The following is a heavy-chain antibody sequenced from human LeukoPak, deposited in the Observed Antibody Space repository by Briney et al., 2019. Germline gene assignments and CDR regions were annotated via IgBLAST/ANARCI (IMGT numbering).Heavy chain of an antibody. J-gene: IGHJ4*02. CDR1: GGSFSGYY. CDR3: AGYYDILTGRPFDY. Sequence: SETLSLTCAVYGGSFSGYYWSWIRQPPGKGLEWTGEINHSGSTNYNPSLKSRVTISVDTSKNQFSLKLSSVTAADTAVYYCAGYYDILTGRPFDYWGQGTLVTVSS. CDR2: INHSGST. D-gene: IGHD3-9*01. V-gene: IGHV4-34*01.